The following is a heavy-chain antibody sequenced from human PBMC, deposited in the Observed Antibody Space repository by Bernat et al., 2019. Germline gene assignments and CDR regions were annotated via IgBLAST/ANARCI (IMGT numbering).Heavy chain of an antibody. J-gene: IGHJ3*02. CDR1: GYTFTSYG. D-gene: IGHD2-15*01. CDR3: ARAQEPGYCSGGSCYVDAFDI. CDR2: ISTYNGNT. V-gene: IGHV1-18*04. Sequence: QVQLVQSGAEVKKPGASVKVSCKASGYTFTSYGISWVRQAPGQGLEWMGWISTYNGNTNYAQKLQGRVTMTTDTSTSTAYMELRSLRSDDTAVYYCARAQEPGYCSGGSCYVDAFDIWGQGTMVTVSS.